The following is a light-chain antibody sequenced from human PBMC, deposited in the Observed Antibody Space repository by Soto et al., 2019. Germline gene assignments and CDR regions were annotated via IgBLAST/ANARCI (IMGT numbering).Light chain of an antibody. V-gene: IGKV3-20*01. J-gene: IGKJ1*01. CDR2: AAS. CDR3: QQYDTSPRT. Sequence: EIVLTQSPGTLSLSPGERATLSCRASQIVSTTYLAWYQQKPRQAPRLLIYAASTRATGIPDRFSGSGSGTDFTLTISRLEPEDFAVYYCQQYDTSPRTFGQGTKVEIK. CDR1: QIVSTTY.